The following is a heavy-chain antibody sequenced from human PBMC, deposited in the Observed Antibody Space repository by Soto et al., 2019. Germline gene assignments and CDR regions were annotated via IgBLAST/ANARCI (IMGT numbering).Heavy chain of an antibody. Sequence: ASVKVSCKASGYIFTRYTMNWVRQAPGQRLEWMGWINPDNGNTKSSQKFQDRVIITRDTSASTAYMDLSSLRSEDTAVYYCARGIATGQLDPWGQGTLVTVSS. D-gene: IGHD2-15*01. CDR2: INPDNGNT. CDR3: ARGIATGQLDP. V-gene: IGHV1-3*01. CDR1: GYIFTRYT. J-gene: IGHJ5*02.